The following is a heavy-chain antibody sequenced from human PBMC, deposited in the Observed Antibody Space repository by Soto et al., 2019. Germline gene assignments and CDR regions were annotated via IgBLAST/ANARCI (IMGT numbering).Heavy chain of an antibody. CDR2: IKIKTDCVTT. Sequence: LRLSFASSGFAFSNAWISWFLQSPCKGLDWFGRIKIKTDCVTTYYAAPVKVRFTISRYDSKNTLYLQINSLKTEDTAVYYCTTPLIQWLSTYHHHYGMEVCGKRHTV. J-gene: IGHJ6*01. CDR1: GFAFSNAW. CDR3: TTPLIQWLSTYHHHYGMEV. V-gene: IGHV3-15*01. D-gene: IGHD6-19*01.